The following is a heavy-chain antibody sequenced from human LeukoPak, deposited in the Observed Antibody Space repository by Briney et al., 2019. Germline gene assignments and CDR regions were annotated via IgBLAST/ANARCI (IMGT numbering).Heavy chain of an antibody. J-gene: IGHJ5*02. CDR1: GYSFTSYW. CDR2: IYPGDSDT. CDR3: ARHPSYYDSSGYYLYNWFDP. Sequence: GESLQISRKGSGYSFTSYWIGWVRQMPGKGLEWMGIIYPGDSDTRYSPSFQGQVTISADKSISTAYLQWSSLKASDTAMYYCARHPSYYDSSGYYLYNWFDPWGQGTLVTVSS. V-gene: IGHV5-51*01. D-gene: IGHD3-22*01.